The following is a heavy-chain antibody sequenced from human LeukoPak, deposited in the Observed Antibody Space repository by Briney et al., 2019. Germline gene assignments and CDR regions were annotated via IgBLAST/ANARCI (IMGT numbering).Heavy chain of an antibody. Sequence: SQTLSLTCAISGDSVSSNSAAWNWIRQSPSRGLEWLGRTYYRSKWYYDYAVAVKSRISVNPDTSKNQFSLQLSSVTPEDTAVYYCARDPVGGSTIFDYWGQGTLVTVSS. V-gene: IGHV6-1*01. J-gene: IGHJ4*02. CDR1: GDSVSSNSAA. D-gene: IGHD1-26*01. CDR3: ARDPVGGSTIFDY. CDR2: TYYRSKWYY.